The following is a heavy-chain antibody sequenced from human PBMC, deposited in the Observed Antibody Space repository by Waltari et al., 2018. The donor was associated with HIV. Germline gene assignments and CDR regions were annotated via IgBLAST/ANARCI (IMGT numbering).Heavy chain of an antibody. CDR2: IIPILGIA. D-gene: IGHD3-22*01. CDR1: GGTFSSYA. CDR3: ARDISSGAGYYGMDV. V-gene: IGHV1-69*04. Sequence: QVQLVPSGAEVKKPGSSVKVSCKASGGTFSSYAISWVRQDPGQGLEWMGRIIPILGIANYAQKFQGRVTITADKSTSTAYMELSSLRSEDTAVYYCARDISSGAGYYGMDVWGQGTTVTVSS. J-gene: IGHJ6*02.